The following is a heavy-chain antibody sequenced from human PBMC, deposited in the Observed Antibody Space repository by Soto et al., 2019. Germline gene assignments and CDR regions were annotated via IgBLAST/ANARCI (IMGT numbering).Heavy chain of an antibody. CDR1: GYPFTSDR. D-gene: IGHD3-10*01. CDR2: ISPHNGNA. V-gene: IGHV1-18*01. J-gene: IGHJ6*02. Sequence: QVHLVQSGPEVKKTGASVKVSCKTSGYPFTSDRLSWVRRAPGQGLEWMGWISPHNGNAKYAQKFQDRVTMTADTAASTVYMELRSLRSDDTAMYYCARNGERDLGLNYYFYYGMDVWGQGTSVTVSS. CDR3: ARNGERDLGLNYYFYYGMDV.